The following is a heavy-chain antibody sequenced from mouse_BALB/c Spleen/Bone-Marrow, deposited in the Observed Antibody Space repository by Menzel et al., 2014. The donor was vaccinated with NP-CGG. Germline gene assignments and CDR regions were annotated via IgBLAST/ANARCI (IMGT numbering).Heavy chain of an antibody. CDR2: ISYSGST. V-gene: IGHV3-8*02. J-gene: IGHJ4*01. CDR3: ASLLRTYYAMDY. D-gene: IGHD1-1*01. Sequence: VQLQQSGPSLVKPSQTLPLTCSVTGDSIXSGYWNWIRKFPGNKLEYMGYISYSGSTYYNPSLKSRISITRGTSKNQYYLQLNSVTTEDTATYYCASLLRTYYAMDYWGQGTSVTVSS. CDR1: GDSIXSGY.